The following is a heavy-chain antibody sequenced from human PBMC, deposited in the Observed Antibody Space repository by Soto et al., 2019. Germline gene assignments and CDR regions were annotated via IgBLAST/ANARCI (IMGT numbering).Heavy chain of an antibody. CDR3: ARAASRFYGSGSYRTNWFGP. J-gene: IGHJ5*02. V-gene: IGHV4-34*01. CDR2: INHSGST. Sequence: PSETLSLTCAVYGGSFSGYYWSWIRQPPGKGLEWIGEINHSGSTNYNPSLKSRVTISVDTSKNQFSLKLSSVTAADTAVYYCARAASRFYGSGSYRTNWFGPWGQGTLVTVSS. D-gene: IGHD3-10*01. CDR1: GGSFSGYY.